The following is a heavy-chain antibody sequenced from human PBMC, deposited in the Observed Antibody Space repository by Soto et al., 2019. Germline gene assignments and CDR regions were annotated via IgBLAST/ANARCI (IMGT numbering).Heavy chain of an antibody. CDR3: ARERVGVAGRPWFFDY. V-gene: IGHV4-59*01. D-gene: IGHD6-19*01. Sequence: TLSLTCTVSGGSISNYYWSWVRQPPGKGLEWVGNIYYSGSTRYNPSLKSRVTISVDTSKNQFSLELRSVTAADTAVYYCARERVGVAGRPWFFDYWGQGALVTVSS. CDR1: GGSISNYY. J-gene: IGHJ4*02. CDR2: IYYSGST.